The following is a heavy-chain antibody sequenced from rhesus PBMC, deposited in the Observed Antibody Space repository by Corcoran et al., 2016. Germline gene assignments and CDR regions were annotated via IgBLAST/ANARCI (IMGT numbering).Heavy chain of an antibody. J-gene: IGHJ3*01. V-gene: IGHV3S5*01. CDR2: INSCGGTT. Sequence: EVQLVETGGGLVQPGGSLKLSCAASGFTFSSYGMSWFRQAPGKGLEWVSDINSCGGTTYSADSVNGRCTNSRDNSKNTLSLQMNSLRAEDTAVYYCAKEEYSGYSYDAFDFWGQGLRVTVSS. CDR1: GFTFSSYG. D-gene: IGHD5-24*01. CDR3: AKEEYSGYSYDAFDF.